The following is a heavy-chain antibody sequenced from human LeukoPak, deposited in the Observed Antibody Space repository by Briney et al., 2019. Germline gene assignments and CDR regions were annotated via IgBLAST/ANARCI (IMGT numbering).Heavy chain of an antibody. J-gene: IGHJ6*03. D-gene: IGHD3-10*01. V-gene: IGHV4-39*01. Sequence: PSETLSLTCTVSGGSISSSSYYWGCIRQPPGKGLECIGSIYYSGSTYYNPSLKSRVTISVDTSKNQFSLKLSSVTAADTAVYYCATTDYYGSGSYYFPYYYYMDVWGKGTTVTVSS. CDR1: GGSISSSSYY. CDR2: IYYSGST. CDR3: ATTDYYGSGSYYFPYYYYMDV.